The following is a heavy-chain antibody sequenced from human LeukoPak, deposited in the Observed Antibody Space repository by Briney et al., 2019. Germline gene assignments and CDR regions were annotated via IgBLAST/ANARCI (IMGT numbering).Heavy chain of an antibody. D-gene: IGHD1-26*01. CDR3: ARGTGGSIYYFDY. V-gene: IGHV4-59*01. CDR1: GGSITNYY. Sequence: SETLSLTCTVSGGSITNYYWDWIRQPPGKGLEWIGYIYYSGSTYYNPSLGSRVTISVDTSKNQFSLKLTSVTAAVTAVYFCARGTGGSIYYFDYWGQGTLATVSS. CDR2: IYYSGST. J-gene: IGHJ4*02.